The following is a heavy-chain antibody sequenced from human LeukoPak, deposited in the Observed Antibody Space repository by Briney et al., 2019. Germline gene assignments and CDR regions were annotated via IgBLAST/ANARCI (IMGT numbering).Heavy chain of an antibody. CDR1: GFTFSSYG. CDR3: AKDTFWSGYSSKGWFDP. CDR2: IRYDGSNK. V-gene: IGHV3-30*02. Sequence: GGSLRLSCAASGFTFSSYGMHWVRQAPGKGLEWVAFIRYDGSNKYYADSVKGRFTISRDNSKNTLYLQINSLRAEGTAVYYCAKDTFWSGYSSKGWFDPWGQGTLVTVSS. D-gene: IGHD3-3*01. J-gene: IGHJ5*02.